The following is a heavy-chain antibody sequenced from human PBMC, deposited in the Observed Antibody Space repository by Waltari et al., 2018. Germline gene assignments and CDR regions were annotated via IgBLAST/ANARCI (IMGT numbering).Heavy chain of an antibody. D-gene: IGHD4-17*01. V-gene: IGHV1-69*12. Sequence: VQLVQSGAEVKEPGSSVKVSCKASGGTFSTYVIIWVRHAPGQGLEWMGGIIPIFGTANNAQKFQGRVTITADESTRTVYMDLNRLRSEDTAVYYCARGHPPGGDYVYYYYGLDLWGQGTTVTVSS. CDR2: IIPIFGTA. CDR1: GGTFSTYV. J-gene: IGHJ6*02. CDR3: ARGHPPGGDYVYYYYGLDL.